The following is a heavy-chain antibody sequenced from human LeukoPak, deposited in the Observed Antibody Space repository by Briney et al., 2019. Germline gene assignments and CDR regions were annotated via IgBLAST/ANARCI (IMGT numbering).Heavy chain of an antibody. D-gene: IGHD2/OR15-2a*01. CDR3: TRENRPFCPFAF. Sequence: PSETLSLTCTVSGGSISPYHWSWIRQPPGKGLEWIGYIYYSGSTNYNPSLKSRVTISVDTSKNQFSLRLSSVTAADTAVYYCTRENRPFCPFAFWGQGVMVTVSS. CDR1: GGSISPYH. J-gene: IGHJ4*02. CDR2: IYYSGST. V-gene: IGHV4-59*01.